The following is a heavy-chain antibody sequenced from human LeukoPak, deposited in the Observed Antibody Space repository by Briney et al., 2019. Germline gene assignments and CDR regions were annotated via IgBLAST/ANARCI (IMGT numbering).Heavy chain of an antibody. Sequence: SQTLSLTCTVSGGSISSGGYYWSWIRQPPGKGLEWIGYIYHSGSTYYNPSLKSRVTISVDRSKNQFSLKLSPVTAADTAVYYCARGGVGAIAYWYFDLWGRGTLVTVSS. CDR1: GGSISSGGYY. CDR3: ARGGVGAIAYWYFDL. V-gene: IGHV4-30-2*01. CDR2: IYHSGST. D-gene: IGHD1-26*01. J-gene: IGHJ2*01.